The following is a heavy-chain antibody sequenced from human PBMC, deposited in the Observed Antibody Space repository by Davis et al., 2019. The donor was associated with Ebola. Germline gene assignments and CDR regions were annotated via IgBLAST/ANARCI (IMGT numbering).Heavy chain of an antibody. V-gene: IGHV1-3*01. CDR1: GYTFTSYA. J-gene: IGHJ4*02. CDR2: INAGNGNT. CDR3: ARDLRGGRWLQSSAFDY. Sequence: AASVKVSCKASGYTFTSYAMHWVRQAPGQRLEWMGWINAGNGNTKYSQKFQGRVTITRDTSTSTVYMELSSLRSEDTAVYYCARDLRGGRWLQSSAFDYWGQGTLVTVSS. D-gene: IGHD5-24*01.